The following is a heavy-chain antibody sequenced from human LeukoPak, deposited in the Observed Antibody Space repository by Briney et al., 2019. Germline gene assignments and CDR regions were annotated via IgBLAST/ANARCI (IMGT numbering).Heavy chain of an antibody. Sequence: ASVKVSCKASGYTFSSYYIHCVRQAPGQGLEWMGIINPSGGSTSYAQKFQGRVTMTRDTSTSTVYMELSSLRSEDTAVYYCARDPNTAMVHSHKRYYYGMDVWGRGTTVTVSS. D-gene: IGHD5-18*01. CDR1: GYTFSSYY. V-gene: IGHV1-46*01. J-gene: IGHJ6*02. CDR2: INPSGGST. CDR3: ARDPNTAMVHSHKRYYYGMDV.